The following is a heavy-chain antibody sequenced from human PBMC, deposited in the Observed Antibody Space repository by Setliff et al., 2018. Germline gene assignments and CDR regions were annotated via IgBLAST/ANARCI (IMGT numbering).Heavy chain of an antibody. CDR1: GYTLTGYY. CDR2: IIPILGIA. D-gene: IGHD3-10*01. J-gene: IGHJ6*03. Sequence: GASVKVSCKASGYTLTGYYIHWVRQAPGQGLEWMGGIIPILGIANYAQKFQGRVTITADESTSTAYMELSSLGSEDTAVYYCAGGQPLVRKYYYYMDVWGKGTTVTVSS. CDR3: AGGQPLVRKYYYYMDV. V-gene: IGHV1-69*10.